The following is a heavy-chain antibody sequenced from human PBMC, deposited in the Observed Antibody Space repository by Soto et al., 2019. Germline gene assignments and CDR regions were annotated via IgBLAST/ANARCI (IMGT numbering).Heavy chain of an antibody. CDR1: GFTFSSNG. Sequence: GGFLRLSCATSGFTFSSNGMSWVRQAPGKGLEWVSSISSTTNYIYYGDSMKGRFTISRDNAKNSLYLEMNSLRAEDTAVYYCARESEDLTSNFDYWGQGTLVTVSS. CDR3: ARESEDLTSNFDY. CDR2: ISSTTNYI. J-gene: IGHJ4*02. V-gene: IGHV3-21*06.